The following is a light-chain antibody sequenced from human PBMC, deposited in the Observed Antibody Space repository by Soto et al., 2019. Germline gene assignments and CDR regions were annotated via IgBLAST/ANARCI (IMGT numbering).Light chain of an antibody. CDR2: KAS. J-gene: IGKJ1*01. CDR3: QHYNSYSEE. CDR1: QTISSW. Sequence: DIQMTHSPSTLSGSVGYRVTITFRASQTISSWLALYQQKPGKAPKLLIYKASTLKSGVPSRFSGSGSGTEITLTISSLQPDDFATYYCQHYNSYSEEFGQGTKVDIK. V-gene: IGKV1-5*03.